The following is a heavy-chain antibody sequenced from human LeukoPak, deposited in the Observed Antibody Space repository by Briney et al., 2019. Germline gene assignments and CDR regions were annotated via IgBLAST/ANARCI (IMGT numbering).Heavy chain of an antibody. CDR1: GFTFSSYG. Sequence: PGRSLRLSCAASGFTFSSYGMHWVRQAPGKGLEWVAVIWYDGSNKYYADSVKGRFTISRGNSKNTLYLQMNSLRAEDTAVYYCARDFRAYCGGDCPNWFDPWGQGTMVTVSS. J-gene: IGHJ5*02. D-gene: IGHD2-21*01. CDR2: IWYDGSNK. V-gene: IGHV3-33*01. CDR3: ARDFRAYCGGDCPNWFDP.